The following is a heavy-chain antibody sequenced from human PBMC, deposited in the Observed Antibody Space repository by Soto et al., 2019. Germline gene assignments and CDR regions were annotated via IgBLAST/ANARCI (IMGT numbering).Heavy chain of an antibody. J-gene: IGHJ4*02. CDR1: GGSISSYY. V-gene: IGHV4-59*01. CDR3: ASSIMITFGGAPQSLNY. D-gene: IGHD3-16*01. CDR2: IYYSGST. Sequence: SETLSLTCTVSGGSISSYYWSWIRQPPGKGLEWNGYIYYSGSTNYNPSLKSRVTISVDTSKNQFSLKLSSVTAADTAVYYCASSIMITFGGAPQSLNYWGQGTLVTVSS.